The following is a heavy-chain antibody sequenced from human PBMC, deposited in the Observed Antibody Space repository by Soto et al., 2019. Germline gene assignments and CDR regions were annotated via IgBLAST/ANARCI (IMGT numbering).Heavy chain of an antibody. Sequence: QVQLVESGGGVVQPGRSLRLSCAASGFTFSSYAMHWVRQAPCKGLEWVAVISYDGSNKYYADSVKGRFTISRDNSKNTLYLQMNSLRAEDTAVYYCARDSSWPGDYYYGMDVWGQGTTVTVSS. J-gene: IGHJ6*02. V-gene: IGHV3-30-3*01. D-gene: IGHD6-13*01. CDR2: ISYDGSNK. CDR1: GFTFSSYA. CDR3: ARDSSWPGDYYYGMDV.